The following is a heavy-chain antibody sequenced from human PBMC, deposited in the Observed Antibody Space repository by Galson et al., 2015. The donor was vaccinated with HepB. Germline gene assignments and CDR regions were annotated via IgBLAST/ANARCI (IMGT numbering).Heavy chain of an antibody. J-gene: IGHJ6*02. Sequence: LSLTCAVSGYSISRSNWWGWIRQPPGKGLEWIGYIFYSGTTYYNPSLESRVTMSLVTSRNQFSLKLTSVTAVDTAVYYCARTFLTTYGVDVWGQGTTVTVSS. CDR3: ARTFLTTYGVDV. CDR2: IFYSGTT. D-gene: IGHD1-14*01. V-gene: IGHV4-28*01. CDR1: GYSISRSNW.